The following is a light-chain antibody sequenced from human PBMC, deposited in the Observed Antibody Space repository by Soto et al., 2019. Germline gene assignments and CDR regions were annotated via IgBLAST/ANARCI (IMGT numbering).Light chain of an antibody. V-gene: IGKV1-5*01. Sequence: DIQMTQSPYTLSASVGDRVTSTCRSCQSISNWLACYQQKPWKAPQLLIYAASRLESGVPSRFSGSGSGTEFTLTIRSLQPDDVATYYCHQYNIYSLPFGGGTKVDIK. CDR1: QSISNW. CDR3: HQYNIYSLP. J-gene: IGKJ4*01. CDR2: AAS.